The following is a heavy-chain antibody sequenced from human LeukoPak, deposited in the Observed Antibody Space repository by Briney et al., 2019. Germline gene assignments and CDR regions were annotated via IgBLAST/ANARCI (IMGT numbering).Heavy chain of an antibody. CDR3: ARAPKYCSGGSCYSLMDV. CDR2: INPNSGGT. Sequence: ASVKVSCKASGYTFTGYYMHWVRQAPGQGLEWMGWINPNSGGTNYAQKFQGWVTMTRDTSISTAYMELSRLRSDDTAVYYCARAPKYCSGGSCYSLMDVWGQGTTVTVSS. J-gene: IGHJ6*02. V-gene: IGHV1-2*04. D-gene: IGHD2-15*01. CDR1: GYTFTGYY.